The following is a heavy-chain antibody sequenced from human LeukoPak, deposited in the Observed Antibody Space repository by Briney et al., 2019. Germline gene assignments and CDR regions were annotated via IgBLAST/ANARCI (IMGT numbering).Heavy chain of an antibody. CDR2: IYYSGVT. D-gene: IGHD2-2*01. J-gene: IGHJ4*02. Sequence: SETLSLTCTVSGGSISSSSHYWGWIRQPPGKGLEWIGSIYYSGVTYYNPSLRSRVTISVDTSKNQFSLKLSSVTATDTAVYYCHFKYCSSSTCFYSFDYWGQGTLVTVSS. CDR1: GGSISSSSHY. V-gene: IGHV4-39*01. CDR3: HFKYCSSSTCFYSFDY.